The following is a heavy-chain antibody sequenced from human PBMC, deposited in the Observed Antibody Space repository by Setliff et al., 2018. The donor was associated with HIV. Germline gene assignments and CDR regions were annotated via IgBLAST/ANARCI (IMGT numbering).Heavy chain of an antibody. J-gene: IGHJ6*03. D-gene: IGHD3-10*01. CDR3: ARGLRGVIKGRYYYMDV. CDR2: INPGGGNT. Sequence: AASVKVSCKASGYTFTGYYVHWVRQAPGQGLEWLAVINPGGGNTNYAQKFQGRVTVTRDTSTSTVYMELNSLRPEDTAVYYCARGLRGVIKGRYYYMDVWGKGTTVTVSS. CDR1: GYTFTGYY. V-gene: IGHV1-46*01.